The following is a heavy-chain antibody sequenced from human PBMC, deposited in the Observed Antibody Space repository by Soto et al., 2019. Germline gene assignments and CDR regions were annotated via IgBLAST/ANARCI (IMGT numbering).Heavy chain of an antibody. CDR3: ARLPKGSTVTS. V-gene: IGHV3-23*01. D-gene: IGHD4-17*01. Sequence: EVQLLESGGGLVQPGGSLRLTCAASGFTFSSYAMSWVRQAPGKGLEWVSAISGSGGSTYYADSVKGRFTISRDNSKNSLFLQMNSLRDEDTAVYYCARLPKGSTVTSWGQGTLVTVSS. CDR2: ISGSGGST. J-gene: IGHJ4*02. CDR1: GFTFSSYA.